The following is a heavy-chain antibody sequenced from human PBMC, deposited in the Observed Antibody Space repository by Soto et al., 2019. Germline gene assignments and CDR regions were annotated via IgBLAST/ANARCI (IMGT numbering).Heavy chain of an antibody. CDR1: GFTFSRYA. D-gene: IGHD2-15*01. CDR2: IYFDGSNT. V-gene: IGHV3-33*01. Sequence: QVQLVESGGGVVQPGRSLRLSCAASGFTFSRYAMHWVRQAPGKGLEWVAIIYFDGSNTHYADSVKGRFTISRDNSKNMVYLQMNSLRAEDTAVYYCARDQDNSPPRAFDIWGQGTRVTVSS. CDR3: ARDQDNSPPRAFDI. J-gene: IGHJ3*02.